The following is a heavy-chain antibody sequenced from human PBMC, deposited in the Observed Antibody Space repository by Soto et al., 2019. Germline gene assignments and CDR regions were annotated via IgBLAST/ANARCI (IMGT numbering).Heavy chain of an antibody. J-gene: IGHJ5*02. Sequence: QVQLVQAGAEVKQPGSSVKVSCQASGVTFSSFAISWVRQAPGQGLEGMGGIIPIFRTPNYAQNFQGRVTITADESTSSVYMELSRLRSEDTAVYYCARSTGSGFRPGTHRFNRFDPWGQGTLVTVSS. CDR3: ARSTGSGFRPGTHRFNRFDP. CDR1: GVTFSSFA. D-gene: IGHD5-12*01. V-gene: IGHV1-69*01. CDR2: IIPIFRTP.